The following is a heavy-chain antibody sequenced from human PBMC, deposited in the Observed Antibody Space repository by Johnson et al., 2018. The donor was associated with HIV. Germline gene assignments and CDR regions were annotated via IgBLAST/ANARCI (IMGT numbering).Heavy chain of an antibody. CDR2: IYSGGST. CDR1: GFTVSSNY. V-gene: IGHV3-66*01. J-gene: IGHJ3*02. CDR3: TTEGDAFDI. Sequence: VQLVESGGGVVQPGRSLRLSCAASGFTVSSNYMSWVRQAPGKGLEWVSVIYSGGSTYYADSVKGRFTISRENAKNSLYLQMSSLGTEDAGVYYCTTEGDAFDIWGQGTMVTVSS.